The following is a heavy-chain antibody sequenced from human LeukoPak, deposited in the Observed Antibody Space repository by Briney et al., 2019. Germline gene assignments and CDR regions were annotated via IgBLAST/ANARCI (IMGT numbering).Heavy chain of an antibody. Sequence: GGSLRLSCAASGFTVSSNYMSWVRQAPGKGLEWVSVIYSGGSTYYADSVKGRFTISRDNSKNTLYLQMNSLRAEDAAVYYCARDAPYILTGSIDYYYGMDVWGQGTTVTVSS. V-gene: IGHV3-53*01. CDR2: IYSGGST. D-gene: IGHD3-9*01. CDR1: GFTVSSNY. J-gene: IGHJ6*02. CDR3: ARDAPYILTGSIDYYYGMDV.